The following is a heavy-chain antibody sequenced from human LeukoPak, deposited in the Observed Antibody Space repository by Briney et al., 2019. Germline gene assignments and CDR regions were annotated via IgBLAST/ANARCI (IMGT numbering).Heavy chain of an antibody. Sequence: SETLSLTCTVSGGSISTYYWGWIRQPPGKGLEWIGSIYYSGSTYYNPSLKSRVTISVDTSKNQFSLKLSSVTAADTAVYYCARHYDFWSGLGSFDYWGQGTLVTVSS. CDR2: IYYSGST. J-gene: IGHJ4*02. D-gene: IGHD3-3*01. CDR1: GGSISTYY. V-gene: IGHV4-39*01. CDR3: ARHYDFWSGLGSFDY.